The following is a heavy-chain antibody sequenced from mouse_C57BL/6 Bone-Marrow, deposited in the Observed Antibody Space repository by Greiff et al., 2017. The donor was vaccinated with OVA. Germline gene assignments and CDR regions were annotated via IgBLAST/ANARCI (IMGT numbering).Heavy chain of an antibody. J-gene: IGHJ2*01. V-gene: IGHV1-81*01. Sequence: QVQLQQSGAELARPGASVKLSCKASGYTFTSYGISWVKQRTGQGLEWIGEIYPRSGNTYYNEKFKGKATLTADKSSSTAYMELRSLTSEDSAVYFCAREGLGHYGSSYFDYWGQGTTLTVSS. CDR3: AREGLGHYGSSYFDY. D-gene: IGHD1-1*01. CDR2: IYPRSGNT. CDR1: GYTFTSYG.